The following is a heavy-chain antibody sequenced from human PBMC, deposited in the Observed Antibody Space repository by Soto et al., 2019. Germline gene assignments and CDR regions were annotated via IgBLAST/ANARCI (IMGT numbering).Heavy chain of an antibody. CDR1: GGSISSSSYY. CDR2: IYYSGST. Sequence: SETLSLTCTVSGGSISSSSYYWGWIRQPPGKGLEWIGSIYYSGSTYYNPSLKSRVTISVDTSKNQFSLKLSSVTAADTAVYYCARPKTYYYDSSGYYYFDYWGQGTLVTVSS. V-gene: IGHV4-39*01. CDR3: ARPKTYYYDSSGYYYFDY. J-gene: IGHJ4*02. D-gene: IGHD3-22*01.